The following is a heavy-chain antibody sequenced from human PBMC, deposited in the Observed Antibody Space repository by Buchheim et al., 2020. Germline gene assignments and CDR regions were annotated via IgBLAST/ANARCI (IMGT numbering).Heavy chain of an antibody. CDR2: LTASGGST. J-gene: IGHJ6*02. Sequence: EVQLLESGGGLVQPGGSLRLSCADSGFTFRSYAMSWVRQTPGKGLEWVSDLTASGGSTYYADSVKSRFTISRENSKTRRYLQMNSLRAEDTAVYYCAKDKYSSSYYGMDVWGQGTT. CDR1: GFTFRSYA. D-gene: IGHD6-13*01. CDR3: AKDKYSSSYYGMDV. V-gene: IGHV3-23*01.